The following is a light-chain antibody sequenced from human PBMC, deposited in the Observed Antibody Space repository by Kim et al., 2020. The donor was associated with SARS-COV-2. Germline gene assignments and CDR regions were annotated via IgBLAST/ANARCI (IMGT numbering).Light chain of an antibody. CDR1: QDISIY. J-gene: IGKJ1*01. CDR3: QKYDDAPCT. Sequence: ASVGDRVTISCRASQDISIYLAWYQQKPGKVPTLLISASSTLQSGVPSRFSGSRSGTDFTLTISSLQPEDVATYYCQKYDDAPCTFGQGTKVDIK. V-gene: IGKV1-27*01. CDR2: ASS.